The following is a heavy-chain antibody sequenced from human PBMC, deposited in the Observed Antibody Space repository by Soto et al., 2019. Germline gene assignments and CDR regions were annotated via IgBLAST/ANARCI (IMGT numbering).Heavy chain of an antibody. CDR3: ARGLGRPPPGGY. V-gene: IGHV4-34*01. Sequence: SETLSLTCAVYGGSFSGYYWSWIRQPPGKGLEWIGEINHSGSTNYNPSLKSRVTISVDTSKNQFSLKLSSMTAADTAVYYCARGLGRPPPGGYCGQGTLVTLSS. CDR1: GGSFSGYY. D-gene: IGHD3-16*01. CDR2: INHSGST. J-gene: IGHJ4*02.